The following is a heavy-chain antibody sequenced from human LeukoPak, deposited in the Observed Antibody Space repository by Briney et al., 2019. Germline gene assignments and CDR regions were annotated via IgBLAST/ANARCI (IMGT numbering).Heavy chain of an antibody. CDR2: INSDGSST. D-gene: IGHD6-19*01. CDR1: GFTFSSYW. V-gene: IGHV3-74*01. J-gene: IGHJ4*02. Sequence: AGGSLRLSCAASGFTFSSYWMHWVRQAPGKGLVWVSRINSDGSSTSYADSVKGRFTISRDNSKNTLYLQMNSLRAEDTAVYYCAKGAVAGTFLCDYWGQGTLVTVSS. CDR3: AKGAVAGTFLCDY.